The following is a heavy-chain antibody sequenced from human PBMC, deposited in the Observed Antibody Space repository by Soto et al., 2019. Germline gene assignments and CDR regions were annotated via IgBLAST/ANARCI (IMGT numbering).Heavy chain of an antibody. D-gene: IGHD5-18*01. Sequence: EVQLLESGGGLVQPGGSLRLSCAGSGFTFRSFAMTWVRQAPGKGLEWVSVISGSGATAYYADSVRGRFAVSRANSKNTVHLQMNSLRVEDTAVYYCARENRYSYGPDYYYHAMDVWGQGTTVTVSS. CDR1: GFTFRSFA. CDR2: ISGSGATA. CDR3: ARENRYSYGPDYYYHAMDV. J-gene: IGHJ6*02. V-gene: IGHV3-23*01.